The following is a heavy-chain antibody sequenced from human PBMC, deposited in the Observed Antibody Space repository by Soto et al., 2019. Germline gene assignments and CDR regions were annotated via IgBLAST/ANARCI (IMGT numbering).Heavy chain of an antibody. CDR2: IDGSSATT. CDR1: GFTFSDYA. Sequence: EVQLLESGGGLVQPGGSLRLSCAASGFTFSDYAMSWVRQAPGKGLEWVSAIDGSSATTNYADSVKGRFTISRDNSKNTLFLHMRGVRAEATAVYYCARDRRPSIYSGLAVWGQGTTVIVSS. J-gene: IGHJ6*02. D-gene: IGHD6-6*01. V-gene: IGHV3-23*01. CDR3: ARDRRPSIYSGLAV.